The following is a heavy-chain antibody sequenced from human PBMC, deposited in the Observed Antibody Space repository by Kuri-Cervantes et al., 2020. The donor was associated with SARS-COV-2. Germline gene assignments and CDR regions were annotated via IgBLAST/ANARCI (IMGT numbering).Heavy chain of an antibody. Sequence: GGSLRLSCAASGFTSGNYAMHWVRQAPGKGLEWVAIISYDGTTLYQNSVKGRFTISRDNSRNTVYLQMNSLRREDTAIYYCAREGPHSSSSEVDYWGQGTLVTVSS. J-gene: IGHJ4*02. CDR2: ISYDGTTL. CDR1: GFTSGNYA. CDR3: AREGPHSSSSEVDY. V-gene: IGHV3-30*04. D-gene: IGHD6-6*01.